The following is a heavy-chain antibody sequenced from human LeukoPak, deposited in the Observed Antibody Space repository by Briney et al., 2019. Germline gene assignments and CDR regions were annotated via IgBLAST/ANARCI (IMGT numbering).Heavy chain of an antibody. CDR3: ARASRLRFLEWLLHFDY. Sequence: SETLSLTCTVSGGSISSSSYYWGWIRQPPGKGLEWIGSIYYSGSTYYNPSLKSRVTTSVDTSKNQFSLKLSSVTAADTAVYYCARASRLRFLEWLLHFDYWGQGTLVTVSS. V-gene: IGHV4-39*01. CDR2: IYYSGST. J-gene: IGHJ4*02. D-gene: IGHD3-3*01. CDR1: GGSISSSSYY.